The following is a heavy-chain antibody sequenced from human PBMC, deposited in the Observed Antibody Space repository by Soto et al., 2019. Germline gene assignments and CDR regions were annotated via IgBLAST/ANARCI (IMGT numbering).Heavy chain of an antibody. Sequence: DVQLLESGGALVQLGGSLRLSCAASGFTFSRYAMNWVRQAPGKGLEWVSTLSGSGSGSYYPDSLRGRFTISRDNSNNTLYLQTNNLRAEDTAVYYCAKAPISLDGSGYYFASFDYWGHGTRVTVSS. CDR3: AKAPISLDGSGYYFASFDY. D-gene: IGHD3-22*01. V-gene: IGHV3-23*01. CDR1: GFTFSRYA. CDR2: LSGSGSGS. J-gene: IGHJ4*01.